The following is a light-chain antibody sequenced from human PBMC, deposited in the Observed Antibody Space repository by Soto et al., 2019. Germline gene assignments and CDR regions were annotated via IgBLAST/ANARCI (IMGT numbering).Light chain of an antibody. CDR3: CSYAGKSTVV. J-gene: IGLJ2*01. CDR1: SSDVGSYNI. Sequence: QSALTQPASVSGSPGQSITISCTGTSSDVGSYNIVSWYQHHPGKAPKLMIYEGSKRPSGVSNRFSGSKSGNTASLTISGLQAEDEADYYCCSYAGKSTVVFGGGTKLTVL. CDR2: EGS. V-gene: IGLV2-23*01.